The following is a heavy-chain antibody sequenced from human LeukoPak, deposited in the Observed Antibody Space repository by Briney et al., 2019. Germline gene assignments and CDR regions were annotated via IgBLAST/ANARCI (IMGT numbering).Heavy chain of an antibody. V-gene: IGHV3-15*01. CDR3: TTDLGTYYHGSQRLIPIDY. Sequence: KPGGSLRLSCVDSGFTFTNAWMSWVRQAPGKGLEWIGRIKSKTDGETTNYAEPVRGRFTISRDDSKSAVYLQMNSLKIDDTAVYYCTTDLGTYYHGSQRLIPIDYWGQGTLVTVSS. CDR2: IKSKTDGETT. D-gene: IGHD3-10*01. J-gene: IGHJ4*02. CDR1: GFTFTNAW.